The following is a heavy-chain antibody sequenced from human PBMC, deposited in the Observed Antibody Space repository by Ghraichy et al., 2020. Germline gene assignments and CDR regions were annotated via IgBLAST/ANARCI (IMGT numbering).Heavy chain of an antibody. V-gene: IGHV3-74*01. CDR3: ARATVVPAAQKNQLNWFDP. Sequence: GESLNISCAASGFTFSSYWMHWVRQAPGKGLVWVSRINSDGSSTSYADSVKGRFTISRDNAKNTLYLQMNSLRAEDTAVYYCARATVVPAAQKNQLNWFDPWGQGTLVTVSS. CDR1: GFTFSSYW. CDR2: INSDGSST. J-gene: IGHJ5*02. D-gene: IGHD2-2*01.